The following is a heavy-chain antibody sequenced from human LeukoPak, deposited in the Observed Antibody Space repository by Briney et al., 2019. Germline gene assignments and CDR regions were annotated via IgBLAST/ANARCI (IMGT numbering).Heavy chain of an antibody. J-gene: IGHJ4*02. CDR1: GGSISSHY. Sequence: SETLSLTCTVSGGSISSHYWSWIRQPPGKGLEWIGYIYYSGSTNYNPSLKNRVTISVDTSKNQFSLKLSSVTAADTAVYYCARDGHYDVFDYWGQGTLVTVSS. CDR2: IYYSGST. D-gene: IGHD3-22*01. V-gene: IGHV4-59*11. CDR3: ARDGHYDVFDY.